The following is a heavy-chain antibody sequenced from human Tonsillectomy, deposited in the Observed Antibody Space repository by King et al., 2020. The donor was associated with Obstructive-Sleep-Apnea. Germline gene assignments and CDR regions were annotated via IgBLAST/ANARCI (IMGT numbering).Heavy chain of an antibody. CDR3: AHRSSGGPSGFDY. J-gene: IGHJ4*02. CDR1: GFSLSTSGVG. D-gene: IGHD6-19*01. CDR2: LYLYGDK. V-gene: IGHV2-5*01. Sequence: TLKESGPTLVKPTQTLTLTCTFSGFSLSTSGVGLVWIRQAPGKALEWPALLYLYGDKRYSPSLKSRLTSTKDTSENQVVLTMTNMDPVDTATYYCAHRSSGGPSGFDYWGQGTLVTVSS.